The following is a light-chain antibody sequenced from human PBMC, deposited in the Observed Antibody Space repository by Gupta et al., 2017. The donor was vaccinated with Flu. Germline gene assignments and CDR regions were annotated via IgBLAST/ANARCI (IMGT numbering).Light chain of an antibody. V-gene: IGKV4-1*01. CDR1: QSVLYSSQNYYY. CDR2: WAS. J-gene: IGKJ1*01. Sequence: DIVMTQSPDSLAVSLGERATINCKSSQSVLYSSQNYYYLAWYQQKPGQPPRLLIYWASVRESGVPDRFSGSGSGTDFTLTISSQHDEDVAHYCCQQYYTSPWTFGQGTKVEMK. CDR3: QQYYTSPWT.